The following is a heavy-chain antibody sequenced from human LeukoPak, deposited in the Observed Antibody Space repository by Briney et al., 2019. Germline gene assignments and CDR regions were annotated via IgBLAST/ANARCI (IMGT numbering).Heavy chain of an antibody. J-gene: IGHJ5*02. V-gene: IGHV4-59*01. Sequence: PSETLSLTCSVSGGSISTYYWNWIRRTPGKGLEWIGHISYGNTDYNPSLKSRVTISVDTSKNQFSLKLTSVTAADTAVYYCARDKAHSYGRYFDPWGQGALVTFSS. D-gene: IGHD5-18*01. CDR2: ISYGNT. CDR1: GGSISTYY. CDR3: ARDKAHSYGRYFDP.